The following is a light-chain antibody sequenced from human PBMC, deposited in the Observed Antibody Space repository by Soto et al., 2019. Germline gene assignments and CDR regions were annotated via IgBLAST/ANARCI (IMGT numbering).Light chain of an antibody. CDR1: NIGSKS. CDR2: DDT. J-gene: IGLJ3*02. Sequence: SSELTQPPSVSVAPGQTARITCGGTNIGSKSVHWYQQKPGQAPVLVVYDDTDRPSGIPERFSGSNSGNTATLTISRVAAGDEADYYCQVWDSSSDHPVFGGGTKLTVL. CDR3: QVWDSSSDHPV. V-gene: IGLV3-21*02.